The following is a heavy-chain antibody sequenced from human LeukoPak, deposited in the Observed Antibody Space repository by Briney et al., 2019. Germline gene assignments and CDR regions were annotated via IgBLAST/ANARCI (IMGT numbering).Heavy chain of an antibody. CDR1: GGSISSYY. Sequence: PSETLSLTCTVSGGSISSYYWSWIRQPPGKGLEWIGYIYYSGSTNYNPSLKSRVTISVDTSKNQFSLKLSSVTAADTAVYYCARVALDAFDIWGQGTVVTVSS. D-gene: IGHD5-12*01. V-gene: IGHV4-59*01. CDR2: IYYSGST. CDR3: ARVALDAFDI. J-gene: IGHJ3*02.